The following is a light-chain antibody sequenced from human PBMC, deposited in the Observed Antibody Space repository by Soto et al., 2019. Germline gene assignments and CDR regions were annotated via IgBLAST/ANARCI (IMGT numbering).Light chain of an antibody. CDR2: RAS. CDR1: QNINSN. V-gene: IGKV3-15*01. Sequence: EIVMTQSPATLSVSPGESATLSCRASQNINSNLAWYQQKPGQAPRLLIYRASTMATGIPARFSGSGSGTEFTLTISRLQSEDFAVYYCQQYHDWPPYTFGQGTKVDI. CDR3: QQYHDWPPYT. J-gene: IGKJ2*01.